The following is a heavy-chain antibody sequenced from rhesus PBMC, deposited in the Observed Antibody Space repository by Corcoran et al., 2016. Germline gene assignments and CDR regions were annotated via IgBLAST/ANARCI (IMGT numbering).Heavy chain of an antibody. D-gene: IGHD6-13*01. J-gene: IGHJ4*01. CDR3: ARSGRGSSWSYYFDY. CDR2: IYSNGERT. V-gene: IGHV4S12*01. Sequence: QVQLQESGPGVVKPSETLSLTCAVSGGSITSAYYFWSWIRQPPGKGLEWIGGIYSNGERTHYNPSLNSRVTISKDTSKNLLSLKLTSVTAADTAVYYCARSGRGSSWSYYFDYWGQGVLVTVSS. CDR1: GGSITSAYYF.